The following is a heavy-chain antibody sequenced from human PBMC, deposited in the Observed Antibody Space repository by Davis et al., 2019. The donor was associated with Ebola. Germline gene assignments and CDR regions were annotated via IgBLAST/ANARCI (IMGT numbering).Heavy chain of an antibody. Sequence: AASVKVSCKASGYTFTSYGISWVRQAPGQGLEWMGWLSAYNGNTNYAQKLQGRVTMTTDTSASTAYMELSSLRSEDTAVYYCARERYSPLSYGMDVWGQGTTVTVSS. CDR2: LSAYNGNT. V-gene: IGHV1-18*01. CDR1: GYTFTSYG. J-gene: IGHJ6*02. D-gene: IGHD6-13*01. CDR3: ARERYSPLSYGMDV.